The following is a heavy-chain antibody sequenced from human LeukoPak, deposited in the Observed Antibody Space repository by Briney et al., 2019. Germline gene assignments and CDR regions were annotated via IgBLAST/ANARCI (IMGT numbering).Heavy chain of an antibody. D-gene: IGHD6-6*01. V-gene: IGHV4-39*01. Sequence: PSETLSLTXTVSGGSISSSSYYWGWIRQPPGKGLEWIGSIYYSGSTYYNPSLKSRVTISVDTSKNQFSLKLSSVTAADTAVYYCASTLIAARLFDIWGQGTMVTVSS. J-gene: IGHJ3*02. CDR2: IYYSGST. CDR1: GGSISSSSYY. CDR3: ASTLIAARLFDI.